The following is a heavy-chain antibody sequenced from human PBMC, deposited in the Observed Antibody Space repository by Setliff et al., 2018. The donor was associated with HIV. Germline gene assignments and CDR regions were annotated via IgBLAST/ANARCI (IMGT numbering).Heavy chain of an antibody. V-gene: IGHV1-69*05. Sequence: SVKVSCKASGDTFSSYAISWVRQAPGQGLEWMGGIIPIFGTANYAQKFQGRVTIITDESTSTAYMELSSLRSDDTAVYYCAKAAVEMTTIAFGGPPGYWGQGTLVTV. CDR1: GDTFSSYA. CDR3: AKAAVEMTTIAFGGPPGY. CDR2: IIPIFGTA. J-gene: IGHJ4*02. D-gene: IGHD3-16*01.